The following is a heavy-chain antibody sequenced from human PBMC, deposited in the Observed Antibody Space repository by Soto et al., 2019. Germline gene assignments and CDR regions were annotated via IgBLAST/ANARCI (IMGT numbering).Heavy chain of an antibody. CDR1: GFSLSTSGVG. J-gene: IGHJ4*02. CDR2: IYWDDDK. CDR3: AHSEPRQFHFDY. Sequence: QITLKESGPTLVKPTQTLTLTCTFSGFSLSTSGVGVGWIRQPPGKALEWLALIYWDDDKRYSPSLKSRLTIXKXXSKNQVVLTMTNMDPVDTATYYCAHSEPRQFHFDYWGQGTLVTVSS. V-gene: IGHV2-5*02.